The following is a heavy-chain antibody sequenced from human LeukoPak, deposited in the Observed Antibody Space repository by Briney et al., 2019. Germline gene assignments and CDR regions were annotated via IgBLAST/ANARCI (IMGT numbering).Heavy chain of an antibody. V-gene: IGHV4-61*01. Sequence: SETLSLICTVSGGSVSRGSYYWSWIRQSPGKGLEWIGYIYDTGISDYNPSLRSRVTISVDMSKNQFSLKLSSVTAADTAVYYCAKWILVRIAATGTFDSWGQGTLVTVSS. CDR3: AKWILVRIAATGTFDS. D-gene: IGHD6-13*01. J-gene: IGHJ5*01. CDR2: IYDTGIS. CDR1: GGSVSRGSYY.